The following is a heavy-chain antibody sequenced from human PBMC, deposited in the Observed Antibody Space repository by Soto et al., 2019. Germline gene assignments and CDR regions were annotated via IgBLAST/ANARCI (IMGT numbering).Heavy chain of an antibody. Sequence: GGSLRLSCSGSGFIFSSFWMHWVRQGPGKGLEWVSRINGDGASLAYAESVKGRFSISRDNVKNTLHLQMNSLGVDDTAVYFCAREGSLGLDVWGRGTTVTVSS. D-gene: IGHD3-10*01. CDR3: AREGSLGLDV. V-gene: IGHV3-74*03. CDR1: GFIFSSFW. J-gene: IGHJ6*02. CDR2: INGDGASL.